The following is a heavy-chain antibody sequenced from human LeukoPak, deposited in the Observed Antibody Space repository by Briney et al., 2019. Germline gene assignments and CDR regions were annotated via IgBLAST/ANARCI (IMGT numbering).Heavy chain of an antibody. Sequence: SESLSLTCAVYGGSFSGYYWSWIRQPPGKGLEWIGEINHSGSTNYNPSLKSRVTISVDTSKNQFSLKLSSVTAADTAVYYCARGGNSSGWLGDYWGQGTLVTVSS. CDR2: INHSGST. CDR1: GGSFSGYY. CDR3: ARGGNSSGWLGDY. V-gene: IGHV4-34*01. J-gene: IGHJ4*02. D-gene: IGHD6-19*01.